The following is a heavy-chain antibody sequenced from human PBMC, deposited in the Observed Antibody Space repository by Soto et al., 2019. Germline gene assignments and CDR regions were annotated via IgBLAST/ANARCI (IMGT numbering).Heavy chain of an antibody. CDR3: ARGEGMAARHDGYDI. D-gene: IGHD6-6*01. J-gene: IGHJ3*02. V-gene: IGHV1-18*04. CDR1: GETFTNYD. Sequence: GASVKVSCKASGETFTNYDGMWVRQAPGQGLEWMGWISTSSGNTNYAQKLQGRVTMTTDTSASTAYMELRSLRSDDTAVYYCARGEGMAARHDGYDIWGQGTMVTV. CDR2: ISTSSGNT.